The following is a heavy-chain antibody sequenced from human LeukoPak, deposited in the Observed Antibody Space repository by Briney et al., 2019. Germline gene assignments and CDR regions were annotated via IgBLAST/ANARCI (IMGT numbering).Heavy chain of an antibody. V-gene: IGHV4-34*01. D-gene: IGHD2-15*01. CDR1: GGSFSGYY. CDR3: ARLGYCSGGSCYPGWFDP. Sequence: SETLSLTCAVYGGSFSGYYWSWIRQPPGKGLEWIGEINHSGSTNYNPSLKSRVTISVDTSKSQFSLNLSSVTAADTAVYYCARLGYCSGGSCYPGWFDPWGQGTLVTVSP. J-gene: IGHJ5*02. CDR2: INHSGST.